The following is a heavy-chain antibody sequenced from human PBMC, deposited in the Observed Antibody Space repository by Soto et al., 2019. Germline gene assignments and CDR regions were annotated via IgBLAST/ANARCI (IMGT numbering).Heavy chain of an antibody. CDR3: AIGWTAAGTKIDAFDI. CDR2: INHSGST. D-gene: IGHD6-13*01. J-gene: IGHJ3*02. V-gene: IGHV4-34*01. CDR1: GGSFSGYY. Sequence: SETLSLTCAVYGGSFSGYYWSWIRQPPGKGLEWIGEINHSGSTNYNPSLKSRVTISVDTSKNQFSLKLSSVTAADTAVYFCAIGWTAAGTKIDAFDIWGQGTMVTVSS.